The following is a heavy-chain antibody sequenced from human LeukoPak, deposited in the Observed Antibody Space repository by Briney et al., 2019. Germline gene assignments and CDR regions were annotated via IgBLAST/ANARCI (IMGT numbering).Heavy chain of an antibody. CDR1: GFTFSSYE. CDR2: ISSSGSTI. V-gene: IGHV3-48*03. CDR3: AREGYDYVWGSYRTLDY. D-gene: IGHD3-16*01. Sequence: GGSLRLSCAASGFTFSSYEMNWVRQAPGKGLEWVSYISSSGSTIYYADSVKGRFTISRDNAKNSLYLQMNSLRAEDTAVYYCAREGYDYVWGSYRTLDYWGQGTLVTVPS. J-gene: IGHJ4*02.